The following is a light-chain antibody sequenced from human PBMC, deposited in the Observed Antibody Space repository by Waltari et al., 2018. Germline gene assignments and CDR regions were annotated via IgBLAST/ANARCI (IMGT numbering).Light chain of an antibody. CDR2: GAS. J-gene: IGKJ1*01. CDR1: QSVSSN. CDR3: HQYYNGPQT. Sequence: ETVTTQSPATLSVSPGERATLSCSASQSVSSNSACYQQEPGQPPRLLIYGASTRATGIPGRFSGSGSGTEFTLTISSLQSEDFAVYYCHQYYNGPQTFGQGAKVEIK. V-gene: IGKV3-15*01.